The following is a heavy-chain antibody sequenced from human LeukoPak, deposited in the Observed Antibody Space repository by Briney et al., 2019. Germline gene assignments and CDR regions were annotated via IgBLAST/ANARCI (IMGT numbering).Heavy chain of an antibody. CDR1: GYTFTNDY. J-gene: IGHJ6*02. Sequence: ASVKVSCKASGYTFTNDYIHWVRQAPGQGLEWMGISSPSGGSTSYAQKSQGRVTMTRDTSTSTVYMELSSLRSEDTAVYYCARDRSNYAYYYYGMDVWGQGTTVTVSS. CDR3: ARDRSNYAYYYYGMDV. V-gene: IGHV1-46*01. CDR2: SSPSGGST. D-gene: IGHD4-11*01.